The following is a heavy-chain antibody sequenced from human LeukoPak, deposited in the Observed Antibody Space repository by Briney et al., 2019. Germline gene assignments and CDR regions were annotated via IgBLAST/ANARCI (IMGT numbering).Heavy chain of an antibody. CDR1: GFTVSNTF. J-gene: IGHJ4*02. Sequence: GGSLRLSCAASGFTVSNTFVTWVRQAPGKGPEWVSIIYTGGTKHYADSVRGRFTNSRDDSKNTLYLQMNSLRAEDTAVYYCARGVGGRDYWGQGTLVTVSS. CDR3: ARGVGGRDY. CDR2: IYTGGTK. D-gene: IGHD1-26*01. V-gene: IGHV3-66*02.